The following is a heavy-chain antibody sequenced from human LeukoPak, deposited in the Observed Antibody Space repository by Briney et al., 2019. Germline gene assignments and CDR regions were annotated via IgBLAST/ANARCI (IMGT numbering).Heavy chain of an antibody. CDR2: IVVGSGNT. CDR3: AAGGEYYYDSSGPNFDC. V-gene: IGHV1-58*02. CDR1: GFTFTSSA. Sequence: ASVKVSCKASGFTFTSSAMQWVRQARGQRLEWIGWIVVGSGNTNYAQKFQERVTITRDMSTSTAYMELSSLRSEDTAAYYCAAGGEYYYDSSGPNFDCWGQGTLVTVSS. J-gene: IGHJ4*02. D-gene: IGHD3-22*01.